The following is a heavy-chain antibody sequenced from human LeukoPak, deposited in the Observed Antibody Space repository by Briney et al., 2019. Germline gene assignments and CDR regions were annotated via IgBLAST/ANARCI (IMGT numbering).Heavy chain of an antibody. CDR2: IYTSGST. J-gene: IGHJ4*02. CDR1: GGSISSGSYY. CDR3: ARGGDYYDSSGYSDY. D-gene: IGHD3-22*01. V-gene: IGHV4-61*02. Sequence: SQTLSLTCTVSGGSISSGSYYWSWIRQPAGKGLEWIGRIYTSGSTNYNPCLKSRVTISVDTSKNQFSLKLSSVTAADTAVYYCARGGDYYDSSGYSDYWGQGTLVTVSS.